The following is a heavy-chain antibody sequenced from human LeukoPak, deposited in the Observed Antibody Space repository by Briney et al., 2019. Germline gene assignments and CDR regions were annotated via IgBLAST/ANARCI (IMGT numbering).Heavy chain of an antibody. Sequence: GESLKISCKSSGDSFTNYWIGWVRQMPGKGPEYMGIICPGDSDTRYSPSFQGQVTISADKSISTAYLQWSSLKASDTAMYYCARHPEFGSLDYWGQGTLVTVSS. CDR3: ARHPEFGSLDY. CDR1: GDSFTNYW. V-gene: IGHV5-51*01. J-gene: IGHJ4*02. D-gene: IGHD6-6*01. CDR2: ICPGDSDT.